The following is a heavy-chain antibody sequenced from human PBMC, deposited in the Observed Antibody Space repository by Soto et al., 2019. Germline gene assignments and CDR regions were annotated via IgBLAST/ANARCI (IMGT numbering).Heavy chain of an antibody. V-gene: IGHV3-7*01. CDR1: GFTFSSYW. CDR3: AGAYSSGWYGMDV. Sequence: EVQLVESGGGLVQPGGSLRLSCAASGFTFSSYWMSWVRQAPGKGLEWVANIKQDGSEKYYVDSVKGRFTISRDNAKNSLYLQMNSLRAEDTAVYYCAGAYSSGWYGMDVWGQGTTVTVSS. D-gene: IGHD6-19*01. CDR2: IKQDGSEK. J-gene: IGHJ6*02.